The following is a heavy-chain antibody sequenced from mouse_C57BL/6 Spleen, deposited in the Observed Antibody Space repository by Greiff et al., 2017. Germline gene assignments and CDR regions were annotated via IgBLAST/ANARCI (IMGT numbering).Heavy chain of an antibody. J-gene: IGHJ1*03. CDR2: ISYDGSN. CDR3: ARVTWYFDV. CDR1: GYSITSGYY. Sequence: VQLKESGPGLVKPSQSLSLTCSVTGYSITSGYYWNWIRQFPGNQLEWMGYISYDGSNNYNPSLKNRISITRDTSKNQFFLKLNSVTTEDTATYDCARVTWYFDVWGTGTTVTVSS. V-gene: IGHV3-6*01.